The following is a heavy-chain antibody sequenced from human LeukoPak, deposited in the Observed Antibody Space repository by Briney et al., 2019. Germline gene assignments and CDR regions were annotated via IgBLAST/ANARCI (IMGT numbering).Heavy chain of an antibody. CDR3: ARGLMVRGVTYYYYYMDV. CDR2: IYYSGST. Sequence: SETLSLTCTVSGGSISSYYRSWIRQPPGKGLEWIGYIYYSGSTNYNPSLKSRVTISVDTSKNQFSLKLSSVTAADTAVYYCARGLMVRGVTYYYYYMDVWGKGTTVTVSS. V-gene: IGHV4-59*01. J-gene: IGHJ6*03. CDR1: GGSISSYY. D-gene: IGHD3-10*01.